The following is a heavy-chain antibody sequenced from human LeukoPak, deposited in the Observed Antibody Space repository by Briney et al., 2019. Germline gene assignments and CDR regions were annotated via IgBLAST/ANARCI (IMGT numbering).Heavy chain of an antibody. J-gene: IGHJ5*02. V-gene: IGHV1-69*04. CDR3: ARDLVNCGGDCANNWFDP. Sequence: GASVKVSCKASGGTFSSYAISWVRQAPGQGLEWMGRIIPILDIANYAQKFQGRVTITADKSTSTAYMELSSLRSEDTAVYYCARDLVNCGGDCANNWFDPWGQGTLVTVSS. CDR2: IIPILDIA. D-gene: IGHD2-21*02. CDR1: GGTFSSYA.